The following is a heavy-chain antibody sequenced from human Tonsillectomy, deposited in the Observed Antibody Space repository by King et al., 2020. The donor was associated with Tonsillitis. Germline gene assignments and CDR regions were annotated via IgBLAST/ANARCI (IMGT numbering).Heavy chain of an antibody. Sequence: QLQESGPGLGKPSETLSLICSVSGDSIREDTYYWGWVRQPPGKGLEWIGSVYYSGNSYYNPSLRGRLAISVDTSMNQFSLRLTAVTAADTAVYYCARQIYYSYYLDVWGRGTTITVS. J-gene: IGHJ6*03. V-gene: IGHV4-39*01. CDR1: GDSIREDTYY. CDR2: VYYSGNS. CDR3: ARQIYYSYYLDV.